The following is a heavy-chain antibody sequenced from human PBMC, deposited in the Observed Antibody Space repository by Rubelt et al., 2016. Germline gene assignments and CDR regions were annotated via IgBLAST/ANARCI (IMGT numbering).Heavy chain of an antibody. J-gene: IGHJ4*02. CDR2: INAGNGNT. V-gene: IGHV1-3*01. CDR1: GYTFTSYA. CDR3: ARGDIVVVVAASNPLDY. D-gene: IGHD2-15*01. Sequence: QVQLVQSGAEVKKPGASVKVSCKASGYTFTSYAMHWVRQAPGQRLEWMGWINAGNGNTKYSQKFQGRVTITRDTSACTAYMELSSLRSEDTAVYYCARGDIVVVVAASNPLDYWGQGTLVTVSS.